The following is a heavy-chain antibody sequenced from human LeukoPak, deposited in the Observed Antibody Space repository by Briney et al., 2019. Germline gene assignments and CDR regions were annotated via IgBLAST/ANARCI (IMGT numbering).Heavy chain of an antibody. CDR2: IIPIFGTA. CDR3: ARGRDTAMVTSFDY. Sequence: SAKVSCKASGGTFSSYAISWVRQAPGQGLEWMGGIIPIFGTANYAQKFQGRVTITADESTSTAYMKLSSLRSEDTAVYYCARGRDTAMVTSFDYWGQGTLVTVSS. D-gene: IGHD5-18*01. V-gene: IGHV1-69*01. J-gene: IGHJ4*02. CDR1: GGTFSSYA.